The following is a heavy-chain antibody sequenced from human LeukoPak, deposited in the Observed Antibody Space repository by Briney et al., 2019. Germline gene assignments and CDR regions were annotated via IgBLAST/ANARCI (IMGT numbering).Heavy chain of an antibody. D-gene: IGHD2-2*01. CDR3: ARTYCSSTSCYYRGIEDYYYYYGMDV. CDR2: INTNTGNP. J-gene: IGHJ6*02. CDR1: GYTFTSYA. Sequence: GASVKVSCKASGYTFTSYAMNWVRQAPGQGLEWMGWINTNTGNPTYAQGFTGRFVFSLDTSVSTAYLQISSLKAEDTAVYYCARTYCSSTSCYYRGIEDYYYYYGMDVWGQGTTVTVSS. V-gene: IGHV7-4-1*02.